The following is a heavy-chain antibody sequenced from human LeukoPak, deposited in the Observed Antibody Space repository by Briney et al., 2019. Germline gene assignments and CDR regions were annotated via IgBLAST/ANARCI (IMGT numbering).Heavy chain of an antibody. D-gene: IGHD3-22*01. CDR2: IYYSGST. CDR1: GGSISSRSYC. CDR3: ARHSLDGVIVVVIDAFDI. J-gene: IGHJ3*02. V-gene: IGHV4-39*01. Sequence: PSETLSLTCSVSGGSISSRSYCWGWIRQPPGKGLEWIGSIYYSGSTYYNPSLKSRVTISVDTSKNLFSLKLNSVTAADTAVYYCARHSLDGVIVVVIDAFDIWGQGTMVTVSS.